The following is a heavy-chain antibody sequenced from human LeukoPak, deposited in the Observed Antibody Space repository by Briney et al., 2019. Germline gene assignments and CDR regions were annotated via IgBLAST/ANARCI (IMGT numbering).Heavy chain of an antibody. J-gene: IGHJ6*02. Sequence: GGSLRLSCAASGFTFSSYAMSWVRQAPGKGLEWVSAIGGSGTSTFYADSVKGRFTISRDNSKNTLYPQMNSLRAEDTAVYYCAKTSQGHPPYYCSMDVWGQGTTVTVSS. CDR2: IGGSGTST. V-gene: IGHV3-23*01. CDR3: AKTSQGHPPYYCSMDV. CDR1: GFTFSSYA.